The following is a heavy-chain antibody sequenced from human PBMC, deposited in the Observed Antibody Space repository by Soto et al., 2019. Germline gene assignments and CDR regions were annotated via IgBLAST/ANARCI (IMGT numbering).Heavy chain of an antibody. CDR3: ARSSDSSGYWLRYYYYYGMDV. Sequence: GESLKISCKGSGYSFTSYWIGWVRQMPGKGLEWMGIIYPGDSDTRYSPSFQGQVTISADKSISTAYLQWSSLKASDTAMYYCARSSDSSGYWLRYYYYYGMDVWGQGTTVTVSS. V-gene: IGHV5-51*01. CDR1: GYSFTSYW. J-gene: IGHJ6*02. CDR2: IYPGDSDT. D-gene: IGHD3-22*01.